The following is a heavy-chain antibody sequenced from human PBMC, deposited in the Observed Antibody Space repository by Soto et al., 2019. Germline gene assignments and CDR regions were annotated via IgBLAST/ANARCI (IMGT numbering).Heavy chain of an antibody. CDR2: FDPEDGET. CDR1: EYALTELS. CDR3: AVCHTRLIWFGETLAY. D-gene: IGHD3-10*01. V-gene: IGHV1-24*01. Sequence: ASVKVSCKVSEYALTELSIHWVRQAPGKGLEWMGGFDPEDGETIYAQKFQGRVTMTEDTSTQTAYMELSSLRSEDTAVYYCAVCHTRLIWFGETLAYWGQGTLVTVSS. J-gene: IGHJ4*02.